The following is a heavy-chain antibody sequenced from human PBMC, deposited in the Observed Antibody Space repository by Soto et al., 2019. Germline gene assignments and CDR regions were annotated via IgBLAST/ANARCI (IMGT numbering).Heavy chain of an antibody. CDR1: GFTFRNFA. V-gene: IGHV3-23*01. D-gene: IGHD2-8*01. Sequence: EVQLLESGGGLVQPGGSLRLSCATSGFTFRNFAMSWVRQAPGKGLEWVSSISGRSSDTYYADSVKGRFTISRDSSENTLILQMNSLRVEDMAVYYCAKEVLGKFDFESWGQGTLVTVSS. CDR2: ISGRSSDT. CDR3: AKEVLGKFDFES. J-gene: IGHJ4*02.